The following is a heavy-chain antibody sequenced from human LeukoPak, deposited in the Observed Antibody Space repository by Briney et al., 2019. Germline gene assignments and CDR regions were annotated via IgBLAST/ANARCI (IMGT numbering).Heavy chain of an antibody. Sequence: SESLSLTCTVSGGSISGYYWSWIPQPPGKGLEWIGNIYHSGSISYNPSLKSRVTISVDTSQNQFSLKLSSVTAADTAVYYWARDLRDDSYYFDHWGQGTLVTVSS. J-gene: IGHJ4*02. CDR1: GGSISGYY. CDR3: ARDLRDDSYYFDH. D-gene: IGHD3-3*01. V-gene: IGHV4-59*01. CDR2: IYHSGSI.